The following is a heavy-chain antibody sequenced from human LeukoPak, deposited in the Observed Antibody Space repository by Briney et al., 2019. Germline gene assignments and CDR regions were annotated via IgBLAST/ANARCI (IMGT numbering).Heavy chain of an antibody. Sequence: ASVKVSCKASGYTFTSYLISWVRQVPGQGLEWMGWISGHNGNTDYAQKFKDRVTLTTDTSTSTAHMELRSLTSDDTAVYYCARIWAEFQLACDFWGQGTLVTVSP. D-gene: IGHD3-10*01. CDR3: ARIWAEFQLACDF. J-gene: IGHJ4*02. CDR2: ISGHNGNT. V-gene: IGHV1-18*01. CDR1: GYTFTSYL.